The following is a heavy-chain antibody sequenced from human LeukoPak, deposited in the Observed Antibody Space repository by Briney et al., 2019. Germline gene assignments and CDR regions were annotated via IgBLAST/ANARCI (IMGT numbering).Heavy chain of an antibody. Sequence: PGGSLRLSCAASGFTFSSYSMNWVRQAPGKGLEWVSSISSSSSYINYADSVKGRFTISRDNAKNTLYLQMNSLRAEDTAVYYCAKDMYDILTGYDIGRDNWFDPWGQGTLVSVSS. CDR3: AKDMYDILTGYDIGRDNWFDP. V-gene: IGHV3-21*01. D-gene: IGHD3-9*01. CDR2: ISSSSSYI. J-gene: IGHJ5*02. CDR1: GFTFSSYS.